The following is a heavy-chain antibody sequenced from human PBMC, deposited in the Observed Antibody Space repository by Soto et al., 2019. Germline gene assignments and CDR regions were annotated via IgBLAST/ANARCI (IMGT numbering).Heavy chain of an antibody. D-gene: IGHD5-18*01. Sequence: SEALSLTCTVSGGSISSGDYYWSWIRQPPGKGLEWIGYIYYIGSTYYNPSLKSRFTLSVDTSKNPFSLKLSSVTAADTAVYYCARAGGYSYGRNDYWGQGTLVTVS. CDR1: GGSISSGDYY. CDR3: ARAGGYSYGRNDY. CDR2: IYYIGST. V-gene: IGHV4-30-4*01. J-gene: IGHJ4*02.